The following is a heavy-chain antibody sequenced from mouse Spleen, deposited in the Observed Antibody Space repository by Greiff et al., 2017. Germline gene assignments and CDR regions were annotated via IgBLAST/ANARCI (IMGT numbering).Heavy chain of an antibody. D-gene: IGHD1-2*01. CDR2: IYPRDGST. J-gene: IGHJ1*01. Sequence: VQLQQSGPELVKPGASVKLSCKASGYTFTSYDINWVKQRPGQGLEWIGWIYPRDGSTKYNEKFKGKATLTVDTSSSTAYMELHSLTSEDSAVYFCARLTTASSWYFDVWGAGTTVTVSS. CDR3: ARLTTASSWYFDV. CDR1: GYTFTSYD. V-gene: IGHV1-85*01.